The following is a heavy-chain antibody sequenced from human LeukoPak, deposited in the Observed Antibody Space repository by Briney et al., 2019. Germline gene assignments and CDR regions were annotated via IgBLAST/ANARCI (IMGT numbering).Heavy chain of an antibody. CDR3: ARVRWGGLYYFDY. D-gene: IGHD3-16*01. CDR1: GFTFSSYW. V-gene: IGHV3-74*01. J-gene: IGHJ4*02. Sequence: GGSLRLSCAASGFTFSSYWMHWVRQAPGKGLVGVSRINSDGRSTNYADSVKGRFAISRDNAKSTLYLQMNSLRAEDTAVYYCARVRWGGLYYFDYWGQGTLVTVSS. CDR2: INSDGRST.